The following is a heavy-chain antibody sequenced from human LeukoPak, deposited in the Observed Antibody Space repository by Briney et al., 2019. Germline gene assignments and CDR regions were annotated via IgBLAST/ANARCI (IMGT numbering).Heavy chain of an antibody. J-gene: IGHJ4*02. V-gene: IGHV4-59*01. Sequence: SETLSLTCTASDDSINRDFWTWIRQPPGKGLEWIGYIRYSGRTEYNPSLKSRVTISIQTSKNQFSLKLTSVTAAVTAIYYCARLPDVSGWPFDYWGQGILVTVSS. D-gene: IGHD6-19*01. CDR1: DDSINRDF. CDR2: IRYSGRT. CDR3: ARLPDVSGWPFDY.